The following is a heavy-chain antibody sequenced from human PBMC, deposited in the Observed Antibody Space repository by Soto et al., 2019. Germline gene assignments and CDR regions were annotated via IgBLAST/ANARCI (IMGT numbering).Heavy chain of an antibody. Sequence: QVQLVQSGAEVKKPGSSVKVSCKASGGTFSSYAISWVRQAPGQGLELMGGIIPISGTANYAQKFQGRVTITADESTSTAYMELRSLRSEDTAVYYWARSQGSSTSLEIYYYYYYGMDVWGQGTTVTVSS. CDR3: ARSQGSSTSLEIYYYYYYGMDV. CDR1: GGTFSSYA. CDR2: IIPISGTA. J-gene: IGHJ6*02. D-gene: IGHD2-2*01. V-gene: IGHV1-69*01.